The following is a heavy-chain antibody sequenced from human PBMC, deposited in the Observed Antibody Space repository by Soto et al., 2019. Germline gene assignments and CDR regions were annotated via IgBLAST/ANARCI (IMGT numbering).Heavy chain of an antibody. J-gene: IGHJ6*02. V-gene: IGHV3-30*03. CDR3: ARDLRYSYGMDV. D-gene: IGHD1-1*01. CDR1: GFTFTNYG. Sequence: QVQLVESGGGVVQPGRSLRLSCAASGFTFTNYGMHWVRQTPGKGLEWVAVISFDGNNKFYADSVKGRFTISRDTSKRTLYLQLTGLRPEDTAVYYCARDLRYSYGMDVWGHGTTVTVSS. CDR2: ISFDGNNK.